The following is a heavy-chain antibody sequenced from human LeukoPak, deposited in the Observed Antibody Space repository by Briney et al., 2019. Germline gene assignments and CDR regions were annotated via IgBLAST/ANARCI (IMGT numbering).Heavy chain of an antibody. CDR3: ARRRYDWGGDFAN. Sequence: GGSLRLSCAASGFTVSSYAMGWVRQAPGKGLEWVSAIGGGGTLYYADSVKGRFGISRDISKNTLLLQMNSLRAEDTAVYYCARRRYDWGGDFANWGQGTLVTVSS. CDR1: GFTVSSYA. J-gene: IGHJ4*02. CDR2: IGGGGTL. D-gene: IGHD3-16*01. V-gene: IGHV3-23*01.